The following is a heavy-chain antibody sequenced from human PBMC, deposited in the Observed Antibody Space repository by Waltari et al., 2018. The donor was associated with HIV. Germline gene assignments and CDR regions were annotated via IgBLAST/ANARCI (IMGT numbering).Heavy chain of an antibody. CDR3: ARDRTRYYFDS. CDR2: ISTSSSAI. J-gene: IGHJ4*02. Sequence: EVQLVESGGGLVQPGGSLRLSCTASGFSFSRYCRSWFRQAPGKGLEWVSYISTSSSAIFYADSVKGRFTISRDTAKNSLYLQMNSLRAEDTAVYYCARDRTRYYFDSWGQGTLVTVSS. D-gene: IGHD6-6*01. V-gene: IGHV3-48*01. CDR1: GFSFSRYC.